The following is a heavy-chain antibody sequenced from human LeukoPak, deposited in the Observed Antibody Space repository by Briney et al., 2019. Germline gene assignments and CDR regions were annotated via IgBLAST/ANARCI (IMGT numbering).Heavy chain of an antibody. V-gene: IGHV5-51*01. Sequence: GESLKISCKGSGYSFNNYWIGWVRQMPGKGLEWMGIIYPSDSDTRYSPSFQGQVTISADKSISTAYLQWSNLKASDTAMYFCARGGDSGTNYFNYWGQGTLVTVSS. J-gene: IGHJ4*02. CDR3: ARGGDSGTNYFNY. CDR1: GYSFNNYW. CDR2: IYPSDSDT. D-gene: IGHD3-10*01.